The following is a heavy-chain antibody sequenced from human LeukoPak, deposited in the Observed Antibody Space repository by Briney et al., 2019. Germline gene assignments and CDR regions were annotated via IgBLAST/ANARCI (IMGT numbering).Heavy chain of an antibody. CDR3: ARSYGLGGNYFDY. V-gene: IGHV1-2*02. D-gene: IGHD3-16*01. CDR2: INPNSGGT. Sequence: ASVKVSCKASGYTFTDYYMHWVRQAPGQGLEWMGWINPNSGGTNYAQKFQGRVTMTRDTSISTAYMELSRLRSDDTAVYYCARSYGLGGNYFDYWGQGTLVTASS. J-gene: IGHJ4*02. CDR1: GYTFTDYY.